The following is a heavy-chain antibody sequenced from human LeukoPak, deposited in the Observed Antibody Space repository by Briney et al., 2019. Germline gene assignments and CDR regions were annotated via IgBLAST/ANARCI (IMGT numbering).Heavy chain of an antibody. J-gene: IGHJ6*03. CDR2: IYSGGST. V-gene: IGHV3-53*01. CDR3: ARELELDYYYYYMDV. Sequence: GGSLRLSCAASGFTVSSNYMSWVRQAPGKGLEWVSVIYSGGSTYYADSVKGRFTISRDNSKNTLYLQMNSLRAEDTAVYYCARELELDYYYYYMDVWGKGTTVTISS. CDR1: GFTVSSNY. D-gene: IGHD5-24*01.